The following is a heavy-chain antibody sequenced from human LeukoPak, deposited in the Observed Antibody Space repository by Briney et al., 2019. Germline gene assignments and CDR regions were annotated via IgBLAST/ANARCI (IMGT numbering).Heavy chain of an antibody. CDR2: IIPIFGTA. J-gene: IGHJ6*03. CDR1: GGTFSSYA. V-gene: IGHV1-69*13. CDR3: ARDRRAAGHYYMDV. Sequence: SVKVSFTASGGTFSSYAISWVRQAPGQGLEWMGGIIPIFGTANYAQKFQGRVTITADESTSTAYMELSSLRSEDTAVYYCARDRRAAGHYYMDVWGKGTTVTVSS. D-gene: IGHD6-13*01.